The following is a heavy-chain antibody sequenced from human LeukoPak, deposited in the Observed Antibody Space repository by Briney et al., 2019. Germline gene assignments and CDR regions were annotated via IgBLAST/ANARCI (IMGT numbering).Heavy chain of an antibody. CDR2: IRYDGSNK. CDR1: GITFRNYG. V-gene: IGHV3-30*02. D-gene: IGHD1-14*01. CDR3: AKPDRGYFDY. Sequence: PGGSLRLSCATSGITFRNYGMHWVRQAPGRGLEWVAFIRYDGSNKYYADSVKGRFTISRDNSKNTLYLQMNSLRAEDTAVYYCAKPDRGYFDYWGQGTLVTVSS. J-gene: IGHJ4*02.